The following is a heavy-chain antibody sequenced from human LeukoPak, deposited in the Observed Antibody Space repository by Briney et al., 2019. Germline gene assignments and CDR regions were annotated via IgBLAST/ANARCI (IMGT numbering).Heavy chain of an antibody. Sequence: GASLQISCKGSGSSFTSYWIGWVRQLPGKGLEWMGIIYPDDSDTRYSPSFQGQVTISADKSISTAYLQWSSLKASDTAMYYCARRHCSSTSCYLLGWFDPWGQGTLVTVSS. CDR3: ARRHCSSTSCYLLGWFDP. CDR1: GSSFTSYW. CDR2: IYPDDSDT. J-gene: IGHJ5*02. V-gene: IGHV5-51*01. D-gene: IGHD2-2*01.